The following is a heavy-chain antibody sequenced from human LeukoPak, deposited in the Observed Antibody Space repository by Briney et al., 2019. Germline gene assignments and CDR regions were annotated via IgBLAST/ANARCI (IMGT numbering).Heavy chain of an antibody. J-gene: IGHJ4*02. CDR1: GGSISSDY. CDR3: ARVSGYSSGWYGFYFDY. V-gene: IGHV4-59*08. CDR2: IYYSGST. Sequence: SETLSLTCTVSGGSISSDYWSWIRQPPGKGPEWIGYIYYSGSTNYNPSLKSRVTISVDTSKNQFSLKLSSVTAADTAVYYCARVSGYSSGWYGFYFDYWGQGTLVTVSS. D-gene: IGHD6-19*01.